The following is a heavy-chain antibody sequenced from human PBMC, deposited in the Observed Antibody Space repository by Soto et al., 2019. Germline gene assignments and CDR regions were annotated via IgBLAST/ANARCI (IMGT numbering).Heavy chain of an antibody. CDR2: IYYSGST. V-gene: IGHV4-31*03. CDR1: GGSISSGGYY. J-gene: IGHJ4*02. CDR3: ARGIAAAGLGPFDY. D-gene: IGHD6-13*01. Sequence: PSETLSLTCTVSGGSISSGGYYWSWIRQHPGKGLEWIGYIYYSGSTYYNPSLKSRVTISVDTSKNQFSLKLSSVTAADTAVYYCARGIAAAGLGPFDYWGQGTLVTVSS.